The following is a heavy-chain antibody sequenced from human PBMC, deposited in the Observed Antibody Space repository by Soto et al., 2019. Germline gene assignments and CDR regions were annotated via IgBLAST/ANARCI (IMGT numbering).Heavy chain of an antibody. CDR1: GGSISSGGYY. Sequence: QVQLQESGPGLVKPSQTLSLTCTVSGGSISSGGYYWSWIRQHPGKGLEWIGYIYYSGSTYYNPSLKSRVPXXVXTSKNQFSLKLSSVTAADTAVYYCARDMNGVLGMGHWGQGTLVTVSS. V-gene: IGHV4-31*03. D-gene: IGHD2-8*01. CDR2: IYYSGST. J-gene: IGHJ4*02. CDR3: ARDMNGVLGMGH.